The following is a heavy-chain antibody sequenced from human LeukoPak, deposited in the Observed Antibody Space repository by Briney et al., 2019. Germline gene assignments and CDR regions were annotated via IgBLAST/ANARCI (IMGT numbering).Heavy chain of an antibody. D-gene: IGHD3-10*01. CDR2: IYHSGST. CDR3: ASKRHASASGAFDI. Sequence: SGTLSLTCAVSGDSISSSNWWWWVRQPPGKGLQWIGEIYHSGSTNYNPSLKSRATTSVDKSKNQFSLKLTSVTAADTAVYYCASKRHASASGAFDIWGQGTMVTVSS. CDR1: GDSISSSNW. J-gene: IGHJ3*02. V-gene: IGHV4-4*02.